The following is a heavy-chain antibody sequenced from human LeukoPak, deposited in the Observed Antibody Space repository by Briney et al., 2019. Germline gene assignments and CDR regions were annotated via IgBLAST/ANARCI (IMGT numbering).Heavy chain of an antibody. Sequence: GESLKISCKGSGYSFTSYWICWGRQMPGKGLEGMVIIYPGDSDTRYSPSFPGQVTISDDKSLSPAYLQWSSLHAYDNAMYYCALGFEELPRYYFDYWGQGPLVTVSS. CDR1: GYSFTSYW. CDR3: ALGFEELPRYYFDY. V-gene: IGHV5-51*01. CDR2: IYPGDSDT. J-gene: IGHJ4*02. D-gene: IGHD3-10*01.